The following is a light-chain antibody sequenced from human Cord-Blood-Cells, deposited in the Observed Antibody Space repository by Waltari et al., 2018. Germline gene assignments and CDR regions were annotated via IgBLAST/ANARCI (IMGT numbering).Light chain of an antibody. CDR1: HSLLHSNGYNY. Sequence: IVMTQSPFSLPVTPGEPASISCRSRHSLLHSNGYNYLDWYLQKQGQSPQLLIYLGSNRASGVPDRFSGSGSGTDFTLKISRVEAGDVGVYYCMQALQTPWTFGQGTKVEIK. J-gene: IGKJ1*01. CDR3: MQALQTPWT. CDR2: LGS. V-gene: IGKV2-28*01.